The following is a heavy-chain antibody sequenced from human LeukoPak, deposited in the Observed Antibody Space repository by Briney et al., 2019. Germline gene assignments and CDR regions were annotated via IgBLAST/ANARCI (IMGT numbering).Heavy chain of an antibody. V-gene: IGHV1-46*01. CDR2: INPSGGST. D-gene: IGHD3-22*01. J-gene: IGHJ4*02. CDR3: ARGGYYYDYSGYYFYYLDY. Sequence: ASVKVSCKASGYTFTSYYMHWVRQAPGQGLEWMGIINPSGGSTSYAQKFQGRVTMTRDMSTSTVYMELRSLRSEDTAVYYCARGGYYYDYSGYYFYYLDYWGQGTPVTVSS. CDR1: GYTFTSYY.